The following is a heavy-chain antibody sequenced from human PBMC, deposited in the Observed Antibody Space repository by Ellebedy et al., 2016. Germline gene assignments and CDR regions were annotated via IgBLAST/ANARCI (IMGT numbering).Heavy chain of an antibody. V-gene: IGHV3-33*01. CDR2: IWYHGNDQ. Sequence: GESLKISCAASGFTFSRYGMQWVRQAPGKGLEWVALIWYHGNDQYYADSVKGRFTISRDNSKNTLYLQMDSLRAEDTAVYYCARDADPSGHYSWLDYWGHGTLVTVSS. D-gene: IGHD3-22*01. J-gene: IGHJ4*01. CDR3: ARDADPSGHYSWLDY. CDR1: GFTFSRYG.